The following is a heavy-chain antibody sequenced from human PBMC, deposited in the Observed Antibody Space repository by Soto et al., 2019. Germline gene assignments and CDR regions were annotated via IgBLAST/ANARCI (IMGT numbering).Heavy chain of an antibody. V-gene: IGHV1-24*01. D-gene: IGHD6-19*01. CDR1: GYTLTELS. Sequence: ASVKVSCKVSGYTLTELSMHWVRQAPGKGLEWMGGFDPEDGETIYAQKFQGRVTMTEDTSTDTAYMELSSLRSEDTAVYYCATVGPQQWLVLRYYYYYGMDVWGQGTTVTVSS. CDR2: FDPEDGET. CDR3: ATVGPQQWLVLRYYYYYGMDV. J-gene: IGHJ6*02.